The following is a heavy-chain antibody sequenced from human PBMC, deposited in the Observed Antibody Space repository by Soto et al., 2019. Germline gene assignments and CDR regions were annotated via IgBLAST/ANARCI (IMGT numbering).Heavy chain of an antibody. J-gene: IGHJ4*02. CDR1: GGSISSGGYS. CDR2: IYYSGST. V-gene: IGHV4-39*01. D-gene: IGHD3-22*01. Sequence: PSETLSLTCAVSGGSISSGGYSWSWIRQPPGKGLEWIGSIYYSGSTYYNPSLKSRVTISVDTSKNQFSLKLSSVTAADTAVYYCARHAYYYDSWGQGTLVTVSS. CDR3: ARHAYYYDS.